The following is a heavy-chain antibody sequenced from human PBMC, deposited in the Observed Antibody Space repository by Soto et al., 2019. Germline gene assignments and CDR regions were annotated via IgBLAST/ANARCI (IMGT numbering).Heavy chain of an antibody. V-gene: IGHV4-28*01. CDR1: GYSISSSNW. Sequence: QVQQQESGPGLVKPSDTLSLTCAVSGYSISSSNWWGWIRQPPGKGLEWIGYIYYSGTTYYNPSLKSRVTTSVDTSKNQCSLKLTSVTAVDTAVYYCARREIQGPIDYWGQGTLVTVSS. CDR2: IYYSGTT. CDR3: ARREIQGPIDY. J-gene: IGHJ4*02. D-gene: IGHD1-26*01.